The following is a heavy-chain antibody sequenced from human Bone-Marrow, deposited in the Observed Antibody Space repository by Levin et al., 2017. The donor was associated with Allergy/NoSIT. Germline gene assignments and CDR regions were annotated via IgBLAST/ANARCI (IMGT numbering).Heavy chain of an antibody. CDR1: GIVVRNTW. CDR2: IKTKSDGLTT. V-gene: IGHV3-15*01. CDR3: TALYCSGGGCYFDY. J-gene: IGHJ4*02. D-gene: IGHD2-15*01. Sequence: GGSLRLSCAASGIVVRNTWMNWVRQAPGKGLEWVGRIKTKSDGLTTDYAAPVKGRFTFSRDDSKNTLYLQMNSLKTEDTAGYYCTALYCSGGGCYFDYWGQGTLVTVSS.